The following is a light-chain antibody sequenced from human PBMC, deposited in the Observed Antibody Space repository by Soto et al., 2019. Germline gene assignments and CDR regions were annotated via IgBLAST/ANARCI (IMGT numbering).Light chain of an antibody. CDR3: SSYTSSSSVV. CDR2: DVS. CDR1: SSDVGGYDY. V-gene: IGLV2-14*03. Sequence: QSALTQPASVSGSPGQSLTISCTGTSSDVGGYDYVSWYQHHPGKAPRLMIYDVSNRPSGISNRFSASKSGNTASLTISGLQAEDEADYYCSSYTSSSSVVFGGGTK. J-gene: IGLJ2*01.